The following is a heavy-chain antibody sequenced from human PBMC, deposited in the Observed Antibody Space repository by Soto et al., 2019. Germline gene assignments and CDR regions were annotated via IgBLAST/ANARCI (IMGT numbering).Heavy chain of an antibody. CDR2: VYYSGTT. J-gene: IGHJ4*02. D-gene: IGHD3-16*01. CDR3: ARHLRPNPGGVIDS. V-gene: IGHV4-39*01. CDR1: GDSISSSNYY. Sequence: QLQLQESGPGLGKPSETLSLTCTVSGDSISSSNYYWSWVRQPPGKGLEWIGSVYYSGTTYYNPSLKSQLTVSVDTPKNRFALKLTSVTAADTAVYYCARHLRPNPGGVIDSWGQGTLVTVSS.